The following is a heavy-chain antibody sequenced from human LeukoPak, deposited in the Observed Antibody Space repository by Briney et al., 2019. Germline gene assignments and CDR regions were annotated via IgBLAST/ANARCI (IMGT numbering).Heavy chain of an antibody. Sequence: ASVKVSCKASGYTFTGYYMHWVRQAPGQGLEWMGWINPNSGGTNYAQKFQGRVTMTRDTSISTAYMELSRLRSDDTAVYYCARSSAEAAAADYWGQGTLVTVSS. CDR2: INPNSGGT. J-gene: IGHJ4*02. CDR3: ARSSAEAAAADY. CDR1: GYTFTGYY. D-gene: IGHD6-25*01. V-gene: IGHV1-2*02.